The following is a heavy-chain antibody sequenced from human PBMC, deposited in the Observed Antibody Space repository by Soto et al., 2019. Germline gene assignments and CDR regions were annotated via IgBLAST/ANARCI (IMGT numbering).Heavy chain of an antibody. Sequence: LSLTCTVSGGSVSNSNYYWGWIRQSPGKGLEWIGSVYYRGRSYSKSSVKSRITISVDTSKNQFSLNLNSVTASDTAVYFCVSQRTSVPSQAYFDYWGPGALVTVSS. CDR2: VYYRGRS. CDR1: GGSVSNSNYY. D-gene: IGHD2-2*01. J-gene: IGHJ4*02. V-gene: IGHV4-39*01. CDR3: VSQRTSVPSQAYFDY.